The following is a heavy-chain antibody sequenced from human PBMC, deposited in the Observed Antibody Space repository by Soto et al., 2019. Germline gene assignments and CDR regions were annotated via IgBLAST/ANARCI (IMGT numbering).Heavy chain of an antibody. Sequence: GASVKVSCKASGYTFTGYYMHWVRQAPGQGLEWMGWINPNSGGTNYAQKFQGWVTMTRDTSISTAYMELSRLRSDDTAVYYCARDRAAAGPNPPHYGMDVWGQGTTVTVSS. CDR3: ARDRAAAGPNPPHYGMDV. V-gene: IGHV1-2*04. CDR2: INPNSGGT. D-gene: IGHD6-13*01. CDR1: GYTFTGYY. J-gene: IGHJ6*02.